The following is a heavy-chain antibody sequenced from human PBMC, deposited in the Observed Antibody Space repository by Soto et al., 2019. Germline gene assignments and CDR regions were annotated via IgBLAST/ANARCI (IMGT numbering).Heavy chain of an antibody. D-gene: IGHD1-7*01. V-gene: IGHV4-31*03. CDR2: IYYSGST. Sequence: SETLSLTCTVSGGSISSDTYYWSWIRQHPGKGLEWIGYIYYSGSTYYNPSLKSRVTISVGTSKNQFSLKLSSVTAADTAVYYCTRVALELRVFDYWGQGTLVTVSS. J-gene: IGHJ4*02. CDR1: GGSISSDTYY. CDR3: TRVALELRVFDY.